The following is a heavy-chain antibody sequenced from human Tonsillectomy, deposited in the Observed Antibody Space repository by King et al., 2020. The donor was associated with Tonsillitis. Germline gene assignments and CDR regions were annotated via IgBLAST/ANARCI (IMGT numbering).Heavy chain of an antibody. Sequence: VQLVESGAEVKKPGSSVKVSCKASGGTFTTETLSWVRQAPGQGLEWMGGIIPIFGAAKYTQKFQDRLTISADESTSTAYMELSSLTPDDTAMYYCARDTIPRSRAVFDIWGQGTMVIVSS. V-gene: IGHV1-69*01. CDR1: GGTFTTET. J-gene: IGHJ3*02. CDR3: ARDTIPRSRAVFDI. D-gene: IGHD5-24*01. CDR2: IIPIFGAA.